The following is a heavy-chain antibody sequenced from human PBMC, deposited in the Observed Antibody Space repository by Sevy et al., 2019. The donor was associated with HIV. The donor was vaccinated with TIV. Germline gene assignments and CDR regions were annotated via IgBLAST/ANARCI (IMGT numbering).Heavy chain of an antibody. J-gene: IGHJ4*02. Sequence: SETLSLTCAVYGGSFSGYCWRWIRQPPGKGLEWIGEINHTGGTNYNPSLKSRVTISVDKSKNQFSLRLTSITAADTAMYYCASLDHWGQGTLVTVSS. CDR3: ASLDH. CDR1: GGSFSGYC. CDR2: INHTGGT. V-gene: IGHV4-34*01.